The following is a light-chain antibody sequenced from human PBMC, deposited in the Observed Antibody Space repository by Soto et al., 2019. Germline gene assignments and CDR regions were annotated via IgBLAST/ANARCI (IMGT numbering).Light chain of an antibody. V-gene: IGKV3-20*01. J-gene: IGKJ4*01. CDR2: GAS. CDR3: QQYESSLT. CDR1: QSVSSSY. Sequence: ELVLTQSPGTLYLSSGERATLTCRASQSVSSSYLAWYQQKPGQAPRLLIYGASSRATGIPDRFSGSGSGTDFTLTISRLEPEDFGVYYCQQYESSLTFGGGAKVDIK.